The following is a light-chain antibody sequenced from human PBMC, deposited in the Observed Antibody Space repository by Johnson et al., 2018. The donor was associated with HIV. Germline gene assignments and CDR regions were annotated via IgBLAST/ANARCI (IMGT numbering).Light chain of an antibody. CDR1: SSDMGNYA. CDR3: GTWDSSLSAEV. J-gene: IGLJ1*01. CDR2: ENN. V-gene: IGLV1-51*02. Sequence: VLTQPPSVSAAPGQKVTISCSGSSSDMGNYAVSWYQQLPGTAPKLLIYENNKRPSGIPDRFSGSKSGTSATLGITGLQTGDEAEYYCGTWDSSLSAEVFGTGTKVTVL.